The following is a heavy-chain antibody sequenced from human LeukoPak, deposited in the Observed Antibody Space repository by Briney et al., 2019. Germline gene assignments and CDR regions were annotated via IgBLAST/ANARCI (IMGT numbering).Heavy chain of an antibody. Sequence: SETLSLTCTVSGGSISSSSYYWGWIRQPPGKGLEWIASIHQSGNTYHNPSLKSRVTISVDTSKNQFSLKLRFMTAADTAVYYCAREQWVRYFIYWGQGTLVTVSS. CDR3: AREQWVRYFIY. D-gene: IGHD1-26*01. CDR2: IHQSGNT. V-gene: IGHV4-39*07. J-gene: IGHJ1*01. CDR1: GGSISSSSYY.